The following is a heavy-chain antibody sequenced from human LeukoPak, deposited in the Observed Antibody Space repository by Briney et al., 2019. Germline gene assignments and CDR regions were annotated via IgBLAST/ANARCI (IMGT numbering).Heavy chain of an antibody. Sequence: TSETLSLTCAVYGGSFSGYYWSWIRQPPGKGLEWIGEINHSGSTNYNPSLKSRVTISVDTSKNQFSLKLSSVTAADTAVYYCARGDKNNYYDSSGYSYWGQGTLVTVSS. D-gene: IGHD3-22*01. CDR3: ARGDKNNYYDSSGYSY. CDR1: GGSFSGYY. CDR2: INHSGST. J-gene: IGHJ4*02. V-gene: IGHV4-34*01.